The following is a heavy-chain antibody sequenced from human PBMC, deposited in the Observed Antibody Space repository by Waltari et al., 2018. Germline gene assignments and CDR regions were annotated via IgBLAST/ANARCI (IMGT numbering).Heavy chain of an antibody. J-gene: IGHJ6*02. CDR2: IGTAGDT. Sequence: EVQLVESGGGLVQPGGSLRLSCEASGFNFRSYDMHWVRQATGKGLEWVSAIGTAGDTYYPGSVKGRFTISRDNAKNSLYLQMNSLRAGDTAVYYCARDRGLYGMDVWGQGTTVTVSS. CDR1: GFNFRSYD. CDR3: ARDRGLYGMDV. V-gene: IGHV3-13*01.